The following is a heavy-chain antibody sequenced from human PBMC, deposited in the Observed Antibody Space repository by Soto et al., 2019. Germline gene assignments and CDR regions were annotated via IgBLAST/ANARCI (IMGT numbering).Heavy chain of an antibody. D-gene: IGHD3-16*01. Sequence: QVQLVQSGAEVRKPGASVKVSCKASGYTFTTYGISWVRQAPGQGLEWMGWISGYNGHTKYAQKFQGRVTMTKDTSTSTVYMDLRSLRSDDTAVYYCAREGEMPYYYYGLDVWGQGTTVTVSS. CDR1: GYTFTTYG. V-gene: IGHV1-18*01. J-gene: IGHJ6*02. CDR3: AREGEMPYYYYGLDV. CDR2: ISGYNGHT.